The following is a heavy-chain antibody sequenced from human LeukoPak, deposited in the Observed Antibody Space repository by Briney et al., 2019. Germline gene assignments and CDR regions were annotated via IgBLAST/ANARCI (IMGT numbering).Heavy chain of an antibody. CDR1: GLTFYNYA. CDR2: INGGGDST. D-gene: IGHD1-26*01. J-gene: IGHJ3*01. CDR3: AKPNSGSYYWGAFDF. Sequence: GGSLRLSCAASGLTFYNYAMSWVRQAPGKGLEWVSAINGGGDSTYYADSVKGRFTISRDNSKNTLFLQLNSLRAEDTAVYYCAKPNSGSYYWGAFDFWGQGTVVTVSS. V-gene: IGHV3-23*01.